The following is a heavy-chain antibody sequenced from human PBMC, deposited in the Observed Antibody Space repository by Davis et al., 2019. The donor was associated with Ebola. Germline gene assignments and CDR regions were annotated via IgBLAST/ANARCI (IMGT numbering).Heavy chain of an antibody. V-gene: IGHV3-11*06. CDR3: AREAYYYDSTGYYYDIPDLFDY. CDR2: ISSNSTNK. Sequence: GESLKISCAASGFTFSDYYMSWLRQAPGKGPEWVSYISSNSTNKRYADSVKGRFTISRDDAKNSLYLQMNSLRAEDTAVYYCAREAYYYDSTGYYYDIPDLFDYWGQGILVTVSS. D-gene: IGHD3-22*01. J-gene: IGHJ4*02. CDR1: GFTFSDYY.